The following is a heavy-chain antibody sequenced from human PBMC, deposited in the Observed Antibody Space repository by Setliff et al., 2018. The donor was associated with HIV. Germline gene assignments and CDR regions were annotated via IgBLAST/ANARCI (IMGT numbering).Heavy chain of an antibody. D-gene: IGHD3-10*01. CDR3: ARVISGRGRELPDFDY. Sequence: ASVKVSCKTSGFTFTTYGITWVRQAPGQGLEWMGWISGYNGNTNYARELQGRVTMTTDTSTSTAYMDLRSLRSEDTAVYYCARVISGRGRELPDFDYWGQGTQVTVSS. CDR1: GFTFTTYG. V-gene: IGHV1-18*01. J-gene: IGHJ4*02. CDR2: ISGYNGNT.